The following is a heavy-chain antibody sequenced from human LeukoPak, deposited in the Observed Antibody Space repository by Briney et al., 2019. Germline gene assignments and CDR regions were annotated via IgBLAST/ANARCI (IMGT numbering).Heavy chain of an antibody. J-gene: IGHJ4*02. Sequence: SETLSLTCTVSGGSIGSYYWSWIRQPPGKGLEWIGYIYYSGSTNYNPSLKSRVTISVDTSKNQFSLKLSSVTAADTAVYYCARFYYGSYLFDYWGQGTLVTVSS. D-gene: IGHD1-26*01. V-gene: IGHV4-59*01. CDR2: IYYSGST. CDR1: GGSIGSYY. CDR3: ARFYYGSYLFDY.